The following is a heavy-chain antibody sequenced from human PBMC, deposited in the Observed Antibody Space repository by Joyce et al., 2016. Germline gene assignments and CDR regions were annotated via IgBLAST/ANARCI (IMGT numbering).Heavy chain of an antibody. V-gene: IGHV3-23*01. D-gene: IGHD5-12*01. CDR1: GFSFSSYG. J-gene: IGHJ6*03. CDR2: ICGSGGCT. CDR3: ARDKAEWLRNNPEGGSYMDV. Sequence: EVQLLESGGGLGQPGGYLRLSCAASGFSFSSYGMNWVRQAPWEGLEWVSCFRCSGGNPYDAAICGSGGCTYYADSVKGRFTISRDDSLDTLFLQMNSLRAEDTAVYFCARDKAEWLRNNPEGGSYMDVWGKGTTVTVSS.